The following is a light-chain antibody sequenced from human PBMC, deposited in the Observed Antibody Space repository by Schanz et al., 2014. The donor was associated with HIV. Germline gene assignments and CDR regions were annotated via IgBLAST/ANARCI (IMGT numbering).Light chain of an antibody. Sequence: QSVLSQPPAVSGAPGQRVTISCTGSSSNIGAGYDVHWYQQAPGTAPKLLIYNNNHRPSGVPDRFSGSKSGTSASLTVSGLQSEDEADYYCTSWTGSITRVFGAGTQLTVL. V-gene: IGLV1-40*01. CDR2: NNN. CDR1: SSNIGAGYD. J-gene: IGLJ7*01. CDR3: TSWTGSITRV.